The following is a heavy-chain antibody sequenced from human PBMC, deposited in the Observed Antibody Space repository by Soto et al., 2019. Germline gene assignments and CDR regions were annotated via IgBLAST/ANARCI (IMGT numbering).Heavy chain of an antibody. CDR1: GFTFSNAW. J-gene: IGHJ6*02. D-gene: IGHD1-1*01. CDR3: NNTIRAYYYGMDV. CDR2: IKSKTDGGTT. V-gene: IGHV3-15*01. Sequence: PGGSLRLSCAASGFTFSNAWMSWVRQAPGKGLEWVGRIKSKTDGGTTDYAAPVKGRFTISRDDSKNTLYLQMNSLKTEDTAVSYCNNTIRAYYYGMDVWGQGITVTVSS.